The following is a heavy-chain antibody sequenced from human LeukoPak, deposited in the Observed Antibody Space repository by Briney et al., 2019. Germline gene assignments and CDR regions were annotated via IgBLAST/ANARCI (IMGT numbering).Heavy chain of an antibody. CDR2: ISSSSTI. D-gene: IGHD3-3*01. V-gene: IGHV3-48*01. J-gene: IGHJ4*02. Sequence: GGSLRLSCAASGFTFNSYSMNWVRQAPGKGLEWVSYISSSSTIYYADSVKGRFTISRDNAKNSLYLQMNSLRAEDTAVYYCAGEARSAYFDFWSGYPFWGQGTLVTVSS. CDR3: AGEARSAYFDFWSGYPF. CDR1: GFTFNSYS.